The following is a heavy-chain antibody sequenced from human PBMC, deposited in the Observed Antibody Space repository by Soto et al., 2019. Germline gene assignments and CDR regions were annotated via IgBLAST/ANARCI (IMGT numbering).Heavy chain of an antibody. J-gene: IGHJ5*02. D-gene: IGHD3-3*01. Sequence: QVQLVESGGGVVQPGRSLRLSCAASGFTFSSYGMHWVRQAPGKGLEWVAVISYDGSNKYYADSVKGRFTISRDNSKNTLYLQMNSLRAEDTAVYYCAKGARYDFWSGYYTGWFDPWGQGTLVTVSS. CDR2: ISYDGSNK. V-gene: IGHV3-30*18. CDR1: GFTFSSYG. CDR3: AKGARYDFWSGYYTGWFDP.